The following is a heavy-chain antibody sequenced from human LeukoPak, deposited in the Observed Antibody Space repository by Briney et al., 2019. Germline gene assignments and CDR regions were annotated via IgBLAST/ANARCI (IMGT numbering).Heavy chain of an antibody. V-gene: IGHV3-30*01. CDR1: GVTFSSHA. CDR3: ARDGSVLRFLEWLFFLDY. J-gene: IGHJ4*02. D-gene: IGHD3-3*01. Sequence: PGGSLRLSCAASGVTFSSHAGHWVRQAPGEGLEWGSIMSNDGSKKFYADSLKGRFTISRENSKNTLCLQMNSLRSEEAAVYFCARDGSVLRFLEWLFFLDYWGQGTLVTVSS. CDR2: MSNDGSKK.